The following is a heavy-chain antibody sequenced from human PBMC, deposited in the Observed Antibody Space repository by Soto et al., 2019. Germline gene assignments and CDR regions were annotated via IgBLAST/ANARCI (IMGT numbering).Heavy chain of an antibody. CDR3: ARAYSSSSVVFDD. D-gene: IGHD6-6*01. CDR1: GGSFSGYY. Sequence: ALTYAVYGGSFSGYYWGWIRQPPGMGLEWIGEINHSGSTNYNPSLKSRVTISVDTSKNQFSLKLSSVTAADTAVYYCARAYSSSSVVFDDWGQG. J-gene: IGHJ4*02. CDR2: INHSGST. V-gene: IGHV4-34*01.